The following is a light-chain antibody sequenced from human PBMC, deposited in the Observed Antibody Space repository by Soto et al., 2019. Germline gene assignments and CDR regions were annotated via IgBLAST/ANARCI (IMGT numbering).Light chain of an antibody. Sequence: DIQITQSPSYVSASVGDRVTITCRASQGIKNWLAWYQQKPGKAPNLLIYTGSSLQSGVPSRFSGSGSGTDFTLTISSLQPEDFATYYCQQADSFPLTFGHGTRLEIK. CDR2: TGS. CDR1: QGIKNW. J-gene: IGKJ5*01. V-gene: IGKV1-12*01. CDR3: QQADSFPLT.